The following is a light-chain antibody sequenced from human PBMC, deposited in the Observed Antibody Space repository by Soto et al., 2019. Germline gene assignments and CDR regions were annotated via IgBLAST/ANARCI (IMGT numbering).Light chain of an antibody. J-gene: IGLJ1*01. V-gene: IGLV2-14*03. Sequence: QSALTQPASVSGSPGQSITISCTGTSSDVGAYDFVSWYQQHPEKAPKLMIYEVSNRPSGVSHRFSGSKSVNTATLTISGLKAEDEADYCCSSYTTSSTRVFGTGTKLTVL. CDR3: SSYTTSSTRV. CDR2: EVS. CDR1: SSDVGAYDF.